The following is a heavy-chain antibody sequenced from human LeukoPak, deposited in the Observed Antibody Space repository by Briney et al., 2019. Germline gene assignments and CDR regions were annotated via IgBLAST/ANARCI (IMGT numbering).Heavy chain of an antibody. J-gene: IGHJ5*02. CDR1: GYTFTSYD. CDR3: AKAGIVATMNADWFDP. Sequence: GASVKVSCKASGYTFTSYDINWVRQATGQGLEWMGWMNPNSGNTVYAQKFQGRVTMTRDTSISTAYMELSSLRSEDTAVYYCAKAGIVATMNADWFDPWGQGTLVTVSS. D-gene: IGHD5-12*01. V-gene: IGHV1-8*01. CDR2: MNPNSGNT.